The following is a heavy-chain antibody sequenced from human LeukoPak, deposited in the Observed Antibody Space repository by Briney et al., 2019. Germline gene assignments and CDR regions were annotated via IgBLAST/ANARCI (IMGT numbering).Heavy chain of an antibody. CDR2: ISSRSTM. Sequence: PGGSLRLSCVASGFTFSNYNMNWVRQAPGKGLEWISIISSRSTMHYADSVKGRFTISRDNAKNSLYLQMNSLRAEDTAVYYCAKDRDSSGYCAFDYWGQGTLVTVSS. CDR1: GFTFSNYN. D-gene: IGHD3-22*01. V-gene: IGHV3-69-1*01. J-gene: IGHJ4*02. CDR3: AKDRDSSGYCAFDY.